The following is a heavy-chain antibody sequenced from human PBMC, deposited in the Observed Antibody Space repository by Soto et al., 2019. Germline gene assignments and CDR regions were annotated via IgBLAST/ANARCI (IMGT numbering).Heavy chain of an antibody. CDR2: IYYSGST. CDR1: GGSISSGDYY. CDR3: ARDGGGGSSYGYRYFDS. Sequence: SETLSLTCTVSGGSISSGDYYWSWIRQPPGKGLEWIGYIYYSGSTYYNPSLKSRVTISVDTSKNQISLSLNSVTAADTAVYYCARDGGGGSSYGYRYFDSWGQGTLVTVSS. D-gene: IGHD3-16*01. J-gene: IGHJ4*02. V-gene: IGHV4-30-4*01.